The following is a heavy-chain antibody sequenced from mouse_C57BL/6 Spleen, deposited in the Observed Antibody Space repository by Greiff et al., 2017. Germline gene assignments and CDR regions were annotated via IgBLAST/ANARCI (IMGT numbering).Heavy chain of an antibody. V-gene: IGHV1-64*01. CDR3: AEYGSSYGYY. CDR2: IHPNSGST. D-gene: IGHD1-1*01. Sequence: QVQLQQPGAELVKPGASVKLSCKASGYTFTSYWMHWVKQRPGQGLEWIGMIHPNSGSTNYNEKFKSKATLTVDKSSSTAYMQLSSLTSEDSAVYYCAEYGSSYGYYWGQGTTLTVSS. J-gene: IGHJ2*01. CDR1: GYTFTSYW.